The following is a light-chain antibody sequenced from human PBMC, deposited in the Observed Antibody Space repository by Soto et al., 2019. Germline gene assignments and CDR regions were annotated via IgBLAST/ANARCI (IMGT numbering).Light chain of an antibody. J-gene: IGKJ1*01. Sequence: IVLTQSPGTLFLSPGERATLSCRASQSVGSSLAWYQQKPGQAPRLLIYDAFNRATGIPARFSGSGSGTDFTLTISSLEPEDFAVYYCQQRSNWPAWTFGQGTKVEIK. V-gene: IGKV3-11*01. CDR2: DAF. CDR1: QSVGSS. CDR3: QQRSNWPAWT.